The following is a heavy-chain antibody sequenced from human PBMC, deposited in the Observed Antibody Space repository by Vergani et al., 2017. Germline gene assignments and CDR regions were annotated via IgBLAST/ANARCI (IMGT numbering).Heavy chain of an antibody. CDR2: IKNTGDST. J-gene: IGHJ4*02. CDR3: AKYLRDSTDGLPDS. Sequence: EVQLLQSEGAVVQPGGSLRLSCVASGFTFSSHAMSWVRQGNGQGLEWVSSIKNTGDSTHYADSVKGRFTVSRDNSKDILYLQMDSLRSEDTALYYCAKYLRDSTDGLPDSWGPGTLVIVSS. D-gene: IGHD2-15*01. CDR1: GFTFSSHA. V-gene: IGHV3-23*01.